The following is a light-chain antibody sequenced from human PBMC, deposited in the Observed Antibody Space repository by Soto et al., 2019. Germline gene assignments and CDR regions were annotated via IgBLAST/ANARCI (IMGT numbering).Light chain of an antibody. CDR2: SAS. CDR3: QQFGNSVYT. J-gene: IGKJ2*01. V-gene: IGKV3-20*01. CDR1: QSVSSNY. Sequence: EIVLTQSPGTLSLSPGERATLSCRASQSVSSNYLAWYQQKPGQAPGLLVYSASTRATGVPDRFSGSGSGTDFTLTIRRLEPEDFAVYYCQQFGNSVYTFGQGTNLEMK.